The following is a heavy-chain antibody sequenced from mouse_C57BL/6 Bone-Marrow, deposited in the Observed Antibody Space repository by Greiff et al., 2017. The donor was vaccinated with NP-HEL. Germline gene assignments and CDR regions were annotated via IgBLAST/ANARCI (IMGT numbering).Heavy chain of an antibody. V-gene: IGHV1-15*01. D-gene: IGHD1-1*01. CDR3: TLCQRGGFAY. J-gene: IGHJ3*01. CDR2: IDPETGGT. Sequence: QVQLQQSGAELVRPGASVTLSCKASGYTFTDYEMHWVKQTPVHGLEWIGAIDPETGGTAYNQKFKGKAILTADKSSSTAYMELRSLTSEDSAVYYCTLCQRGGFAYWGQGTLVTVSA. CDR1: GYTFTDYE.